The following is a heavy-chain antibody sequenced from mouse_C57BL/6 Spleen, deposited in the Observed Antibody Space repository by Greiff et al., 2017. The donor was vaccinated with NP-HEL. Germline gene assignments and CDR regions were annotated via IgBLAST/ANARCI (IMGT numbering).Heavy chain of an antibody. CDR2: IYPGSGST. CDR1: GYTFSSYW. J-gene: IGHJ3*01. D-gene: IGHD1-1*01. CDR3: ARGFTTVVAPFAY. V-gene: IGHV1-55*01. Sequence: QVQLQQPGAELVKPGASVKMSCKASGYTFSSYWITWVKQRPGQGLEWIGDIYPGSGSTNYNEKFKSKATLTVDTSSSTAYMQLSSLTSEDSAVYYCARGFTTVVAPFAYWGQGTLVTVSA.